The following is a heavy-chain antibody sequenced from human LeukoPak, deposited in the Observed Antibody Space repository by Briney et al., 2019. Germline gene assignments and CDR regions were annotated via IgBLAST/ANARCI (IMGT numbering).Heavy chain of an antibody. CDR1: GGSISSYY. J-gene: IGHJ4*02. Sequence: SETLSLTCTVSGGSISSYYWSWIRQPPGTALEWHGYIYYSGSTNYNPSLKSRVTISVDTPKNQCSMKLSSVTAAGTAVYYCARGRYCSDGSGFLDFWGQETLVTVSS. CDR3: ARGRYCSDGSGFLDF. V-gene: IGHV4-59*01. D-gene: IGHD2-15*01. CDR2: IYYSGST.